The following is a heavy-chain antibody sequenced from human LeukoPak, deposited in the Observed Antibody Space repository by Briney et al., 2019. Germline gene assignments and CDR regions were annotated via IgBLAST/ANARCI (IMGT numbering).Heavy chain of an antibody. CDR2: ISSTTSTI. D-gene: IGHD4-23*01. CDR3: ARDVTYYGGDWFDP. Sequence: GGSLRLSRAASGFTFSSYSMNWVRQAPGKGLEWVSYISSTTSTIYYADSVKGRFTISRDNAKNSLYLQMNSLRAEDTAVYYCARDVTYYGGDWFDPWGQGTLVTVSS. J-gene: IGHJ5*02. V-gene: IGHV3-48*04. CDR1: GFTFSSYS.